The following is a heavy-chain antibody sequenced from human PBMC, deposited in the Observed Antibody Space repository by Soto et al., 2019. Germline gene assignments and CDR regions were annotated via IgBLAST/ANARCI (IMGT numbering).Heavy chain of an antibody. CDR2: IYSGGST. CDR3: ARDGFYGSGSYAFYYYYGMDA. Sequence: PGGSLRLSCAASGFPVSSNYMSWVRQAPGKGLEWVSVIYSGGSTYYADSVKGRFTISRDNSKNTLYLQMNSLRAEDTAVYYCARDGFYGSGSYAFYYYYGMDAWGQGTTVTVSS. D-gene: IGHD3-10*01. CDR1: GFPVSSNY. V-gene: IGHV3-53*01. J-gene: IGHJ6*02.